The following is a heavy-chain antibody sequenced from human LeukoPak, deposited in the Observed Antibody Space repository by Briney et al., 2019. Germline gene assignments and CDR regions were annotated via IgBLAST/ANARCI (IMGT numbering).Heavy chain of an antibody. CDR2: ICDEGSNK. CDR3: ATLFDYQYYFDY. Sequence: GGSLRLSCAASGFTFSSYGMHWVRQAPGKGREWVAVICDEGSNKYYADSVKGRFTISRDNSKNTLYLQMNSRRAEDKAVYYCATLFDYQYYFDYWGQGTLVTVSS. V-gene: IGHV3-33*01. D-gene: IGHD3-9*01. J-gene: IGHJ4*02. CDR1: GFTFSSYG.